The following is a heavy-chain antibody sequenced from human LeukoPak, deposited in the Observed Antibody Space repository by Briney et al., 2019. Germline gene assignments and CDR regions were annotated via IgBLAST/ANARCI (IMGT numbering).Heavy chain of an antibody. D-gene: IGHD6-19*01. Sequence: GGSLRLSCAASGFTFSTYWMNWFRQTPGKGLEWVAKIKADGGEKDHVASVKGRFTISRDNAKNSLYLQMNSLRVEDTAVYYCAKDRSSGWYANNWFDPWGQGTLVTVSS. CDR1: GFTFSTYW. CDR2: IKADGGEK. J-gene: IGHJ5*02. CDR3: AKDRSSGWYANNWFDP. V-gene: IGHV3-7*01.